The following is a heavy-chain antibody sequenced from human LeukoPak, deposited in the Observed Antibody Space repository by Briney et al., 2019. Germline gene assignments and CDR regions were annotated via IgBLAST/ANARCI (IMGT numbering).Heavy chain of an antibody. CDR2: INPSGGST. J-gene: IGHJ3*02. CDR3: ARGVTGQNDAFDI. V-gene: IGHV1-46*01. CDR1: GYTFTGYY. Sequence: GASVKVSCKASGYTFTGYYMHWVRQAPGQGLEWMGIINPSGGSTSYAQKFQGRVTMTRDMSTSTVYMELSSLRSEDTAVYYCARGVTGQNDAFDIWGQGTMVTVSS. D-gene: IGHD2-8*01.